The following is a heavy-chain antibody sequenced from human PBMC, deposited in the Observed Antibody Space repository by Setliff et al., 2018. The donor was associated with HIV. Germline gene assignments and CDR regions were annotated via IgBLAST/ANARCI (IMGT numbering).Heavy chain of an antibody. Sequence: PSETLSLTCTVSGGSIRSGSYYWSWIRPPAGKGLEWIGRIYTSGSANYNPSLTSRVTMSVDTSKNQFSLKLRSVTAADTALYFCARGGRGGLKFMADAFDIWGQGTVVTVSS. D-gene: IGHD1-26*01. CDR3: ARGGRGGLKFMADAFDI. J-gene: IGHJ3*02. V-gene: IGHV4-61*02. CDR2: IYTSGSA. CDR1: GGSIRSGSYY.